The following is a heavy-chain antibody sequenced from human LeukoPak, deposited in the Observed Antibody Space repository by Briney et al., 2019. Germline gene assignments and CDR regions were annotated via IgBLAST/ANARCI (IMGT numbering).Heavy chain of an antibody. J-gene: IGHJ4*02. V-gene: IGHV3-30*18. D-gene: IGHD4-23*01. CDR1: GFTFSSYG. CDR3: AKSQEVLKYGGNLFDY. CDR2: ISYDGSNK. Sequence: GGSLRLSCAASGFTFSSYGMHWVRQAPGKGLEWVAVISYDGSNKYYADSVKGRFTISRDNSKNTLYLQMNSLRAEDTAVYYCAKSQEVLKYGGNLFDYWGQGTLVTVSS.